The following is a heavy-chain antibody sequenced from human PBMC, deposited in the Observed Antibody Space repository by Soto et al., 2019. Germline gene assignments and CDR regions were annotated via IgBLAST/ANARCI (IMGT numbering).Heavy chain of an antibody. CDR2: ISGSGANI. V-gene: IGHV3-23*01. J-gene: IGHJ6*02. Sequence: GGSLRLSCAASGFTFSGYAMTWVHQAPGKGLEWVSGISGSGANIYYADSVKGRFTISRDNSKNTLYLQMNSLRAEDTAVYSCARRTSYGSGSYMYYYYGLDVWGQGTTVTVSS. CDR1: GFTFSGYA. CDR3: ARRTSYGSGSYMYYYYGLDV. D-gene: IGHD3-10*01.